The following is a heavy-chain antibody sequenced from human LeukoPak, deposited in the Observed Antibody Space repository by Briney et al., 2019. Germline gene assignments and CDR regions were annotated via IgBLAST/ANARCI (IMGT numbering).Heavy chain of an antibody. CDR3: ARAAYRAAAGLYYYYGMDV. CDR2: ISYDGSNK. CDR1: GFTFSSYA. D-gene: IGHD6-13*01. V-gene: IGHV3-30-3*01. J-gene: IGHJ6*02. Sequence: PGGSLRLSCAASGFTFSSYAMHWVRQAPGKGLEWVAVISYDGSNKYYADSVKGRFTISRDNSKNTLYLQMNSLRAEDTAVYYCARAAYRAAAGLYYYYGMDVWGQGTTVTVSS.